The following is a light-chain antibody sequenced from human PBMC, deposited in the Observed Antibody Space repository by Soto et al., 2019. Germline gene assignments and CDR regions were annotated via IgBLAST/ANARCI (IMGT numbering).Light chain of an antibody. CDR3: QQSYSTPLLT. CDR2: AAS. J-gene: IGKJ3*01. Sequence: DIQMTQSPSSLSASVGDRVTITCRASQSISSYLNWYQQKPGKAPKLLIYAASSLQSGVPSRFSGSGSGTDFTLTISSLQPEDFATYNCQQSYSTPLLTFGPG. V-gene: IGKV1-39*01. CDR1: QSISSY.